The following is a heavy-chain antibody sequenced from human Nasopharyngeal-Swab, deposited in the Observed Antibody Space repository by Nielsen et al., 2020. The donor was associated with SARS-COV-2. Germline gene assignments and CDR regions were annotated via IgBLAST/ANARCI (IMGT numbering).Heavy chain of an antibody. D-gene: IGHD6-6*01. CDR1: GYTFTSYY. CDR2: INPSGGST. CDR3: ARDPTPAVDSSSSLDYYYGMDV. V-gene: IGHV1-46*01. J-gene: IGHJ6*02. Sequence: ASVKVSCKASGYTFTSYYMHWVRQAPGQGPEWMGIINPSGGSTSYAQKFQGRVTMTRDTSTSTVYMELSSLRSEDTAVYYCARDPTPAVDSSSSLDYYYGMDVWGQGTTVTVSS.